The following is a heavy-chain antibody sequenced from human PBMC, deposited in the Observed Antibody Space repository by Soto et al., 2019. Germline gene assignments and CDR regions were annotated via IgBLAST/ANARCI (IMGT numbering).Heavy chain of an antibody. V-gene: IGHV1-3*05. D-gene: IGHD3-22*01. CDR1: GYTLTRYS. CDR2: INAGNGNT. J-gene: IGHJ4*02. CDR3: AILGTYYFDNSDHYFEF. Sequence: QVQLVQSGAEEMKPGASVKVSCKASGYTLTRYSIHWVRQAPGQRLEWMGWINAGNGNTKFSQKFQGRVTITRDTSASTAHMAMRGLRSEDPAVYYCAILGTYYFDNSDHYFEFWCQGTLVTVSS.